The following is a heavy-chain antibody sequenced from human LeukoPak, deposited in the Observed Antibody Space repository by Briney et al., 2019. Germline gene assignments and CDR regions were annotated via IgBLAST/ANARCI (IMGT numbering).Heavy chain of an antibody. CDR1: GGSISSGDYY. CDR3: ARVGYYYGSGSYYFDY. D-gene: IGHD3-10*01. V-gene: IGHV4-30-4*01. Sequence: SETLSLTCTVSGGSISSGDYYWSWIRQPPGKGLEWIGYIYYSGSTNYNPSLKSRVTISVDTSKNQFSLKLSSVTAADTAVYYCARVGYYYGSGSYYFDYWGQGTLVTVSS. J-gene: IGHJ4*02. CDR2: IYYSGST.